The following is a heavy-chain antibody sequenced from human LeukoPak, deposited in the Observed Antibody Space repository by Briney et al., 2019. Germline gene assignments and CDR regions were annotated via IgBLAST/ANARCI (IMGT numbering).Heavy chain of an antibody. V-gene: IGHV4-38-2*02. D-gene: IGHD5-24*01. CDR2: IYHSGST. CDR1: GYSISSGYY. Sequence: PSETLSLTCSVSGYSISSGYYWGWIRQPPGRGLEWIGSIYHSGSTYYNPSLKSRVTISVDTSKNQFSLKLNSVTAADTAVYYCARLGMATADYWGQGTLVTVSS. CDR3: ARLGMATADY. J-gene: IGHJ4*02.